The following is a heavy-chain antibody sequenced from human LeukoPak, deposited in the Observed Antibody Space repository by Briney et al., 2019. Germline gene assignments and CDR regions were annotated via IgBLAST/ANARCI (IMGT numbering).Heavy chain of an antibody. CDR2: ISYDGSNK. D-gene: IGHD6-6*01. CDR1: GFTFSSYG. Sequence: GRSLRLSCAASGFTFSSYGMHWVRQAPGKGLEWVAVISYDGSNKYYADSVKGRFTISRDNSKNTLYLQMNSLRAEDTAVYYCAKDGLEYSSSSSVFDYWGQRTLVTVSS. J-gene: IGHJ4*02. V-gene: IGHV3-30*18. CDR3: AKDGLEYSSSSSVFDY.